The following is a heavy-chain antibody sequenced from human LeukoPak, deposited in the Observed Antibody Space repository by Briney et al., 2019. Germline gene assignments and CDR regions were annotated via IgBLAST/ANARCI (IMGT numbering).Heavy chain of an antibody. CDR1: GFTFSSYS. Sequence: GGSLRLSCAASGFTFSSYSMNWVRQALGKGLEWVSSISSSSSYIYYADSVKGRFTISRDNAKNSLYLQMNSLRAEDTAVYYCAREADIVVVPAAKGGYYYYGMDVWGQGTTVTVSS. CDR3: AREADIVVVPAAKGGYYYYGMDV. J-gene: IGHJ6*02. CDR2: ISSSSSYI. V-gene: IGHV3-21*01. D-gene: IGHD2-2*01.